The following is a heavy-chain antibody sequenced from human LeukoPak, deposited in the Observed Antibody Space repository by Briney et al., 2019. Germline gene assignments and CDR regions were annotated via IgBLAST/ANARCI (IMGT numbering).Heavy chain of an antibody. CDR1: GGSISSYY. V-gene: IGHV4-59*01. D-gene: IGHD1-26*01. CDR2: IYYSGST. CDR3: ARGRSYRTYYFDY. Sequence: PSETLSLTCTVSGGSISSYYWSWIRQPPGKGLEWIGYIYYSGSTNYNPSLKSRVTISVDTSKNQFSLKLSSVTAADTAVYCCARGRSYRTYYFDYWGQGTLVTVSS. J-gene: IGHJ4*02.